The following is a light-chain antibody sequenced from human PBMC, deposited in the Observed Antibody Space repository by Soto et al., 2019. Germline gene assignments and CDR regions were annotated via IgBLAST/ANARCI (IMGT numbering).Light chain of an antibody. CDR2: GAS. J-gene: IGKJ1*01. CDR3: QQDNDWPQT. CDR1: QSVSSN. V-gene: IGKV3-15*01. Sequence: EIVMTQSPGTLSLSPGERATLSCRASQSVSSNLAWYQQIPGQAPRLLIYGASTRATGIPARFSGRGSGTEFTLAISSLQSEDFAVYYCQQDNDWPQTFGLGTKVDIK.